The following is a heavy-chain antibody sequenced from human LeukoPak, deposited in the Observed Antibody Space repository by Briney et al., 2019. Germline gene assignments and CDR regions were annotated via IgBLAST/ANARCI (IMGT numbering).Heavy chain of an antibody. CDR1: GGSISSYY. D-gene: IGHD5-24*01. Sequence: ESLSLTCNVSGGSISSYYWSWIRQPPGKGLEWIAYIYYSGSTDYNPSLESRVTISVDTSKNQFSLKLSSVTAADTAVYYCARADGYYYGMDVWGQGTTVTVSS. V-gene: IGHV4-59*01. CDR2: IYYSGST. J-gene: IGHJ6*02. CDR3: ARADGYYYGMDV.